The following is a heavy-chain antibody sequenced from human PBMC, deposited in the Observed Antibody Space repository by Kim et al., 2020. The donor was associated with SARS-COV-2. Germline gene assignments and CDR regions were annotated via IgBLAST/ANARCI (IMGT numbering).Heavy chain of an antibody. D-gene: IGHD4-4*01. CDR1: RFIFSKYW. CDR3: GRDYSD. CDR2: IKEDGNEK. Sequence: GGSLRLSCAASRFIFSKYWMSWVRQAPGKGLEWVANIKEDGNEKYYVDSVEGRFSISRDNAENSLYLQMNSLRAEDTAVYYCGRDYSDWGQGTLVTVSS. J-gene: IGHJ4*02. V-gene: IGHV3-7*01.